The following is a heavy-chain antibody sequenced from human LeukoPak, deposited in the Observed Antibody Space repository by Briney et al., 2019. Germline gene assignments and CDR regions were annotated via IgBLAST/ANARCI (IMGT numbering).Heavy chain of an antibody. D-gene: IGHD1-1*01. CDR3: AREWYDWAAFDI. J-gene: IGHJ3*02. Sequence: PGGSLRLSCAASGFTFSNYAMSWVRQAPGKGLEWVSSISSSSSYIYYADSVKGRFTISRDNAKNSLYLQMNSLRAEDTAVYYCAREWYDWAAFDIWGQGTMVTVSS. CDR1: GFTFSNYA. V-gene: IGHV3-21*01. CDR2: ISSSSSYI.